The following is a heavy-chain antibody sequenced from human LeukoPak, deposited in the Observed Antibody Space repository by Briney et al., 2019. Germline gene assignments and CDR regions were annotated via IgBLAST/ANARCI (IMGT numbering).Heavy chain of an antibody. Sequence: ASVKVSCKASGYTFTSYGITWVRQAPGQGLEWMGWISGYNRNTNYAQNLQGRVTMTTDTSTSTVYMDLRNLRSDDTAVYYCARVPRRGDQFDPWGQGTLVTVSS. J-gene: IGHJ5*02. V-gene: IGHV1-18*01. D-gene: IGHD3-10*01. CDR2: ISGYNRNT. CDR3: ARVPRRGDQFDP. CDR1: GYTFTSYG.